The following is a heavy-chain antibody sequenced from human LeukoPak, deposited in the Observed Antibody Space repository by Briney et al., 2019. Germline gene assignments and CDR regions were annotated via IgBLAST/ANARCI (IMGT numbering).Heavy chain of an antibody. Sequence: PGGSLRLSCAASGFTFSRYAMSWVRQAPGKGLEWVSAISGSGGSTYYADSVKGRFTISRDNSKNTLYLQMNSLRAEDTAVYYCAKGVDQYGSGSYYYDYWGQGTLVTVSS. CDR2: ISGSGGST. J-gene: IGHJ4*02. V-gene: IGHV3-23*01. CDR1: GFTFSRYA. CDR3: AKGVDQYGSGSYYYDY. D-gene: IGHD3-10*01.